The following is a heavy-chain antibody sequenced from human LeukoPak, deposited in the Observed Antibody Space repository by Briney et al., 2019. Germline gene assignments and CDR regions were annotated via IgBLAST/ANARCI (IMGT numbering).Heavy chain of an antibody. CDR1: GGSISSYY. V-gene: IGHV4-59*08. J-gene: IGHJ4*02. CDR3: ARSFDARYYYDSSGYDY. D-gene: IGHD3-22*01. CDR2: IYYSGST. Sequence: SETLSLTCTVSGGSISSYYWSWIRQPPGKGLEWIGYIYYSGSTNYNPSLKSRVTISVDTSKNQFSLKLSSVTAADTAVYYCARSFDARYYYDSSGYDYWGQGTLVTVSS.